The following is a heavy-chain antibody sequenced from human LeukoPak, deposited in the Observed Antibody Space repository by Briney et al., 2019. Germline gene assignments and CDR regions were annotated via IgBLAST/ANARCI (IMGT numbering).Heavy chain of an antibody. CDR1: GFTFTTYW. CDR3: ARVAAAVPDQ. V-gene: IGHV3-7*04. CDR2: IKQDGSEK. J-gene: IGHJ5*02. D-gene: IGHD6-13*01. Sequence: GGSLRLSCAASGFTFTTYWMSWVRQAPGKGLEWVDNIKQDGSEKYYMDSVKGRFTISRDNAKNSLYLQMSSLRAEDTAVYYCARVAAAVPDQWGQGTLVTVSS.